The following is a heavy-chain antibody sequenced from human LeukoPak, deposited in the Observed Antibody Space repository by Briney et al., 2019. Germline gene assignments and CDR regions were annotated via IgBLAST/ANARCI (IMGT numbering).Heavy chain of an antibody. CDR1: GGSFSGYY. CDR3: ARAYGSGSYKP. CDR2: INHSGST. J-gene: IGHJ4*02. V-gene: IGHV4-34*01. Sequence: SETLSLTCAVYGGSFSGYYWSWIRQPPGKGLEWIGEINHSGSTNYNPSLKSRVTISVDTSKNQFSLKLSSVTAADTAVYYCARAYGSGSYKPWAQGTLVTVSS. D-gene: IGHD3-10*01.